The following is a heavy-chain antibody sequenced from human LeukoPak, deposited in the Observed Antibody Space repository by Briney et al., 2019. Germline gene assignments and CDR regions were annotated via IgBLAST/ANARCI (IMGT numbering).Heavy chain of an antibody. CDR2: ISSSSSYI. CDR1: GFTFSSYS. J-gene: IGHJ5*02. V-gene: IGHV3-21*01. Sequence: KPGGSLRLSCAASGFTFSSYSMNWVRQAPGKGLKWVSSISSSSSYIYYADSVKGRFTISRDNAKNSLYLQMNSLRAEDTAVYYCARDSARSSFSGTWGQGTLVTVSS. D-gene: IGHD3-10*01. CDR3: ARDSARSSFSGT.